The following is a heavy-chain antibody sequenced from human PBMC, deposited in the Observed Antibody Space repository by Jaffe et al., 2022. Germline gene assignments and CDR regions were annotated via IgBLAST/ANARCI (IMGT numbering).Heavy chain of an antibody. Sequence: QVQLVESGGGVVQPGGSLRLSCAASGFTFSSYGMHWVRQAPGKGLEWVAFIRYDGSNKYYADSVKGRFTISRDNSKNTLYLQMNSLRAEDTAVYYCAKELYDSSGYGAFDIWGQGTMVTVSS. CDR1: GFTFSSYG. J-gene: IGHJ3*02. D-gene: IGHD3-22*01. CDR3: AKELYDSSGYGAFDI. CDR2: IRYDGSNK. V-gene: IGHV3-30*02.